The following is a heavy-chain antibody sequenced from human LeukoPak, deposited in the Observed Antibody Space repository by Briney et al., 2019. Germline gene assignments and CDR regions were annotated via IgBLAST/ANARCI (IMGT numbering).Heavy chain of an antibody. CDR2: ISGSGGST. CDR3: AKDLMVVVPAEEYNWFDP. CDR1: GGSISTSSYY. D-gene: IGHD2-2*01. J-gene: IGHJ5*02. Sequence: PSETLSLTCTVSGGSISTSSYYWGWVRQAPGKGLEWVSAISGSGGSTYYADSVKGRFTISRDNSKNTLYLQMNSLRAEDTAVYYCAKDLMVVVPAEEYNWFDPWGQGTLVTVSS. V-gene: IGHV3-23*01.